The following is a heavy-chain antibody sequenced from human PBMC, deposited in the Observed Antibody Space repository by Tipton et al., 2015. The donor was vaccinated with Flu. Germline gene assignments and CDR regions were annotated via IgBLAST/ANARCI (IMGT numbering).Heavy chain of an antibody. V-gene: IGHV1-8*01. CDR3: SRGGSMVRGVIIGY. CDR2: MNPNSGKT. Sequence: QLVQSGPEVKKPGASVKVSCKASGYTFTSYDINWARQATGQGLEWMGWMNPNSGKTGYAQKFQGRVTMTRNTSISTAYMELSSLRSEDTAVYYCSRGGSMVRGVIIGYWGQGTLVTVSS. D-gene: IGHD3-10*01. CDR1: GYTFTSYD. J-gene: IGHJ4*02.